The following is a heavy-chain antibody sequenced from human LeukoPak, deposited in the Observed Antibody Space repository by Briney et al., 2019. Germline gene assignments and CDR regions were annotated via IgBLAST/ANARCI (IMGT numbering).Heavy chain of an antibody. CDR1: RFTFDDYA. V-gene: IGHV3-9*01. CDR2: TSWNSGSI. J-gene: IGHJ4*02. CDR3: AKTTYSGSYGGYYFDY. D-gene: IGHD1-26*01. Sequence: GVSLRLSCAASRFTFDDYAMHWVRQAPGQGLKGVSGTSWNSGSIGYADSVKGRFTISRDNAKNSLYLQMNSLRAEDTALYYCAKTTYSGSYGGYYFDYWGQGTLVTVSS.